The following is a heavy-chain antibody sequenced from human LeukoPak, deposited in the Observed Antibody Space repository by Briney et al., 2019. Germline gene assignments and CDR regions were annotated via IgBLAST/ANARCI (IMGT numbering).Heavy chain of an antibody. CDR3: ASAVEWLLYYFDY. Sequence: GASVTVSFKASGYTFTFYYMHWVRQAPGQGLEWMGWINPNSGGTNYAQKFQGRVTMTRDRSISTAYMELSRLRSDDTAVYYCASAVEWLLYYFDYWGQGTLVTVSS. D-gene: IGHD3-3*01. J-gene: IGHJ4*02. CDR2: INPNSGGT. V-gene: IGHV1-2*02. CDR1: GYTFTFYY.